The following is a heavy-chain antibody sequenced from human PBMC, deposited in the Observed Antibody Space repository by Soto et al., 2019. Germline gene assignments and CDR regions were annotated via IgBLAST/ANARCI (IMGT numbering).Heavy chain of an antibody. CDR2: IYHSGST. J-gene: IGHJ4*02. V-gene: IGHV4-4*02. CDR1: GGSISSSNW. Sequence: PSETLSLTCAVSGGSISSSNWWSWVRQPPGKGLEWIGEIYHSGSTNYNPSLKSRVTISVDKSKNQFSLKLSSVTAADTAVYYCARDGHGRMQTYFDYWGQGTLVTVSS. CDR3: ARDGHGRMQTYFDY.